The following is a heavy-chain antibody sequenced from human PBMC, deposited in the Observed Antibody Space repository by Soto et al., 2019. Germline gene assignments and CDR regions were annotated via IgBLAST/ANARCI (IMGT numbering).Heavy chain of an antibody. V-gene: IGHV4-34*01. CDR1: RGSFSGYY. J-gene: IGHJ4*02. Sequence: PSEPLCLTCAVSRGSFSGYYWSRIRQPPGKGRERIGGMNHSVSTKYNPSLKSRVSISVDKCKSQFSLKLCSVTAADTPVYYCARVGWTTVGSYLKYWGQGALVT. D-gene: IGHD4-17*01. CDR3: ARVGWTTVGSYLKY. CDR2: MNHSVST.